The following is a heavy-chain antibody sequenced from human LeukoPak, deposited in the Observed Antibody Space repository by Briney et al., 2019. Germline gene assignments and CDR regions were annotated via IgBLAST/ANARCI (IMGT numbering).Heavy chain of an antibody. J-gene: IGHJ3*02. D-gene: IGHD7-27*01. CDR1: GGSISSYY. Sequence: PSETLSLTCTVSGGSISSYYWSWIREPPGKGLEWIGYIYYSGSTNYNPSLKSRVTISVDTSKNQFSLKLSSVTAADTAVYYCARGQSGDPGAFDIWGQGTMVTVSS. CDR2: IYYSGST. CDR3: ARGQSGDPGAFDI. V-gene: IGHV4-59*01.